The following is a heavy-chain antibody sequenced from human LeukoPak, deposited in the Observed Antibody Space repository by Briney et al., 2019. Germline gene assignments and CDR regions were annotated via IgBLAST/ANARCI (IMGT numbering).Heavy chain of an antibody. CDR2: IKSKTDGGTT. J-gene: IGHJ4*02. CDR1: RFSFSNAW. CDR3: TTVGTPSVFDY. V-gene: IGHV3-15*01. Sequence: GGSLRLSCAASRFSFSNAWMSWVRQAPGKGLEWVGRIKSKTDGGTTDYAAPVKGRFTISRDDSKNTLYLQMNSLRTEDTGVYCCTTVGTPSVFDYWGQGTLVTVSS.